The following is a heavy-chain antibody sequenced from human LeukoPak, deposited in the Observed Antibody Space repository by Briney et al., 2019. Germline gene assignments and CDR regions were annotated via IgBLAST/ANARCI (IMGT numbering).Heavy chain of an antibody. V-gene: IGHV4-34*01. CDR3: ARQGDSSGQSGRYFDY. J-gene: IGHJ4*02. CDR2: INHSGST. Sequence: SETLSLTCAVYGGSFSDYNWNWVRQPPGKGLEWIGEINHSGSTNYNPSLKSRVTISVDTSKNQFSLKLSSVTAADTAVYYCARQGDSSGQSGRYFDYWGQGTLVTVSS. CDR1: GGSFSDYN. D-gene: IGHD3-22*01.